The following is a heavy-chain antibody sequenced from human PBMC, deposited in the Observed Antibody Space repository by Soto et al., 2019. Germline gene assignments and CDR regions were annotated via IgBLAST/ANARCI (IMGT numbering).Heavy chain of an antibody. Sequence: QVQLVQSGAEVKKPGASVTVSCKASGYTFTIHYMHWVRQAPGQGLEWMGIINPSGGRTTYALKFQGRVSLTSDTSTNTVYMELSSLRSEDTAVYYCARAGENYGSGTFSPPLRYYFNSWGQGTLVTVSS. CDR1: GYTFTIHY. J-gene: IGHJ4*02. D-gene: IGHD3-10*01. CDR2: INPSGGRT. CDR3: ARAGENYGSGTFSPPLRYYFNS. V-gene: IGHV1-46*01.